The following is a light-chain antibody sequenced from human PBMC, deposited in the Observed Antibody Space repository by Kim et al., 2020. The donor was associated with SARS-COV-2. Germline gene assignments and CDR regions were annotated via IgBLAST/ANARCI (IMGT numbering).Light chain of an antibody. V-gene: IGLV3-19*01. CDR2: GKN. J-gene: IGLJ1*01. CDR3: NSRDNSGNHVI. Sequence: SSELTQDPAVSVALGQTVKITCQGDSLRRYFASWYQQKPGEAPELVIYGKNNRPSGIPDRFSGSSSGNTASLTITGAQAEDEADYYCNSRDNSGNHVIFG. CDR1: SLRRYF.